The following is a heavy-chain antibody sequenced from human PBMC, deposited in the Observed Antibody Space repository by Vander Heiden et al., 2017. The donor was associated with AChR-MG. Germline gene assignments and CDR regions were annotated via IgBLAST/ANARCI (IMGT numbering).Heavy chain of an antibody. V-gene: IGHV3-53*02. CDR2: IDSGGST. J-gene: IGHJ5*02. CDR3: ARDAGGGDARWFDP. D-gene: IGHD3-16*01. CDR1: GFTVSSNY. Sequence: EVQLVETGGGLIQPGGSLRLSCAASGFTVSSNYMSWVRQAPGKGLEWVSVIDSGGSTYYADSVKGRFTISRDNSKNTLYLQMNSLRAEDTAVYYCARDAGGGDARWFDPWGQGTLVTVSS.